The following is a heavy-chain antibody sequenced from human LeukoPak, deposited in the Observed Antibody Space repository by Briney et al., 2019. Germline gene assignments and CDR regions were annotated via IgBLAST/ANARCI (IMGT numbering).Heavy chain of an antibody. Sequence: GGSLRLSCAASGFTFSSYSMNWVRQAPGKGLEWVANIKPDGSEKHYVDSVKGRLTIARDNAKNSLYLQMNSLRAEDTAVYYCARGDYYGSGSYYHDAFDIWGQGTVVTVSS. CDR1: GFTFSSYS. CDR2: IKPDGSEK. CDR3: ARGDYYGSGSYYHDAFDI. J-gene: IGHJ3*02. D-gene: IGHD3-10*01. V-gene: IGHV3-7*03.